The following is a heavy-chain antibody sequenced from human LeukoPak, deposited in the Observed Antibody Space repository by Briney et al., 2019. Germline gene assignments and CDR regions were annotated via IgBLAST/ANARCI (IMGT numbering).Heavy chain of an antibody. D-gene: IGHD1-26*01. J-gene: IGHJ4*02. CDR1: GYNFANSW. CDR2: IYPDDSDT. Sequence: GESLKISCKGSGYNFANSWIGWVRQMPGKGLEWMGIIYPDDSDTRYSPSFQGQVTISVDTSISTAYLHWTSLKASDSAIFYCARHAGGAKIDYWGQGILVTVSS. V-gene: IGHV5-51*01. CDR3: ARHAGGAKIDY.